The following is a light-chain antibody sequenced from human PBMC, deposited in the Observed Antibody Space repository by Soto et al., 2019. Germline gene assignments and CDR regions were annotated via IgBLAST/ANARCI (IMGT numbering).Light chain of an antibody. Sequence: QSALAQPRSVSGSPGQSVTISCTGTSSDVGAYNYVSWYQQHPGKAPKLMTYDVSKRPSGVPDRFSGSKSGNTASLTISGLQAEDEADYYCCSYAENYSDVFGTGTKVTVL. J-gene: IGLJ1*01. V-gene: IGLV2-11*01. CDR1: SSDVGAYNY. CDR2: DVS. CDR3: CSYAENYSDV.